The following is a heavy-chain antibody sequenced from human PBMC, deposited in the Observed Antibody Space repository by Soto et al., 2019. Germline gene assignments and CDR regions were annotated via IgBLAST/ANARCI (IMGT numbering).Heavy chain of an antibody. CDR3: ARPPSDAGTGQYYSDY. CDR2: INPSGGST. V-gene: IGHV1-46*01. D-gene: IGHD6-13*01. J-gene: IGHJ4*02. Sequence: QVQLVQSGAEVKKPGASVKVSCKASGYTFTSYYMHWVRQAPGQGLEWMGIINPSGGSTSYAQKFQGRATMTRDTSTSTVYMELSSLRSEDTAVYYCARPPSDAGTGQYYSDYWGQGTLVTVSS. CDR1: GYTFTSYY.